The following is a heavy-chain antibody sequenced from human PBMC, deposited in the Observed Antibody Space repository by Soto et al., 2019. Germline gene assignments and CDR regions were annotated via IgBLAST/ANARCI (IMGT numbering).Heavy chain of an antibody. CDR3: ARGPRLHIVVVVADGKNWFDP. D-gene: IGHD2-15*01. Sequence: SETLSLTCAVYGGSFSGYYWSWIRQPPGKGLEWIGEINHSGSTNYNPSLKSRVTISVDTSKNQFSLKLSSVTAADTAVYYCARGPRLHIVVVVADGKNWFDPWRHGTLVT. V-gene: IGHV4-34*01. CDR1: GGSFSGYY. J-gene: IGHJ5*02. CDR2: INHSGST.